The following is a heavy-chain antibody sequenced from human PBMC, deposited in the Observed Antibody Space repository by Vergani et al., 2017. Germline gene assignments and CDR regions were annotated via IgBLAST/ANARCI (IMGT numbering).Heavy chain of an antibody. CDR1: GFTFSGSA. J-gene: IGHJ4*02. CDR2: IRSKANSYAT. CDR3: AKDNVPGYYDSSGYCDY. D-gene: IGHD3-22*01. V-gene: IGHV3-73*01. Sequence: EVQLVESGGGLVQPGGSLKLSCAASGFTFSGSAMHWVRQASGKGLEWVGRIRSKANSYATAYAASVKGRFTISRDDSKNTAYLQMNSLKTEDTAVYYCAKDNVPGYYDSSGYCDYWGQGTLVTVSS.